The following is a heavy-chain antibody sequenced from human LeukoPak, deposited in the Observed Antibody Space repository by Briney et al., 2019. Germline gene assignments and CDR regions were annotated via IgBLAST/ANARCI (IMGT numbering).Heavy chain of an antibody. CDR1: GGSISSYY. V-gene: IGHV4-4*07. J-gene: IGHJ6*03. Sequence: SSETLSLTCTVSGGSISSYYWSWIRQPAGKGLEWIGRIYTSGSTNYNPSLKSRVTMSVDTSKNQFSLKLSSVTAADTAVYYCARSNPRRLLPPYYYYYYMDVWGKGTTVTVSS. CDR3: ARSNPRRLLPPYYYYYYMDV. D-gene: IGHD2-15*01. CDR2: IYTSGST.